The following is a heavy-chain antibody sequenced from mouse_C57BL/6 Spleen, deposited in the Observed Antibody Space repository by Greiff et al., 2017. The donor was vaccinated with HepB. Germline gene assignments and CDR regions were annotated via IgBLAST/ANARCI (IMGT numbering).Heavy chain of an antibody. D-gene: IGHD1-1*01. V-gene: IGHV6-6*01. Sequence: EVKVVESGGGLVQPGGSMKLSCAASGFTFSDAWMDWVRQSPEKGLEWVAEIRNKANNHATYYAESVKGRFTISRDDSKSSVYLQMNSLRAEDTGIYYCTRSSITTVVFDYWGQGTTLTVSS. CDR3: TRSSITTVVFDY. CDR2: IRNKANNHAT. J-gene: IGHJ2*01. CDR1: GFTFSDAW.